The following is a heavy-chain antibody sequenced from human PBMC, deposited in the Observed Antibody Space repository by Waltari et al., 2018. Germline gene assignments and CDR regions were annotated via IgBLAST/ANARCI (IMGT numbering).Heavy chain of an antibody. CDR1: GGSISSGDYY. CDR2: ICYSGST. D-gene: IGHD1-26*01. CDR3: ARPEGVGNNAFDI. Sequence: QVQLQESGPGLVKPSQTLSLTCTVSGGSISSGDYYWSWIRQPPGKGMAWIGYICYSGSTYYNPSLKSRVTISVDTSKNQFSLKLSAVTAADTAVYYCARPEGVGNNAFDIWGQGTMVTVSS. V-gene: IGHV4-30-4*08. J-gene: IGHJ3*02.